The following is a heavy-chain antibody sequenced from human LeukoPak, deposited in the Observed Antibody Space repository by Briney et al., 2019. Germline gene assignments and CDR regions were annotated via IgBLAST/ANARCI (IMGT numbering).Heavy chain of an antibody. CDR1: GGSFSGYY. D-gene: IGHD3-22*01. CDR2: INHSGST. J-gene: IGHJ6*02. Sequence: PSETLSLTCAVYGGSFSGYYWSWIRQPPGKGLEWIGEINHSGSTNYNPSLKSRVTISVDTSKNQFSLKLSSVTAADTAVYYCARVGDDSSGYYYRTTHYYYYGMDVWGQGTTVTVSS. V-gene: IGHV4-34*01. CDR3: ARVGDDSSGYYYRTTHYYYYGMDV.